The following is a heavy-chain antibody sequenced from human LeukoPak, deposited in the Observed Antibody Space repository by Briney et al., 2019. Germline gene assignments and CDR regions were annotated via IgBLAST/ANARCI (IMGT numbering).Heavy chain of an antibody. CDR1: GGSISSNPFY. V-gene: IGHV4-39*01. CDR3: LTHPRANSGYDLSDY. J-gene: IGHJ4*02. Sequence: PSETLSLTCTVSGGSISSNPFYWGWIRQPPGKGLEWIGSFYYSERTSYNPSLKSRVSISVETSKNQFSLRLSSVTAADTAMYYCLTHPRANSGYDLSDYWGQGTLVTVSS. D-gene: IGHD5-12*01. CDR2: FYYSERT.